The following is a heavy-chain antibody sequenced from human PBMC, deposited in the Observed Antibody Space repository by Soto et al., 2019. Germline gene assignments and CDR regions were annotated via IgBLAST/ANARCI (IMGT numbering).Heavy chain of an antibody. J-gene: IGHJ6*02. CDR1: GYTFTGYY. CDR3: ARERYQWISDGMDV. V-gene: IGHV1-2*02. CDR2: INPQTGGT. D-gene: IGHD2-2*01. Sequence: ASVKVSCKASGYTFTGYYIHWVREAPGQGLEWMGWINPQTGGTSYGQKFQGRVTLSRDTSINTAYLELSRLRFDDAAVYFCARERYQWISDGMDVWGQGTTVTVSS.